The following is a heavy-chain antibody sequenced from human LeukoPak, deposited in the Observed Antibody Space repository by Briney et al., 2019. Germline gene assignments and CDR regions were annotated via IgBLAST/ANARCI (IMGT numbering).Heavy chain of an antibody. CDR1: GYTFTSYD. CDR2: INPNSGNT. J-gene: IGHJ4*02. Sequence: ASVKVSCKASGYTFTSYDINWVRQATGQGLEWMGWINPNSGNTGYAQKFQGRVTMTRNTSISTAYMELSRLRSDDTAVYYCARGIVVVGATIPDDYWGQGTLVTVSS. CDR3: ARGIVVVGATIPDDY. V-gene: IGHV1-8*01. D-gene: IGHD1-26*01.